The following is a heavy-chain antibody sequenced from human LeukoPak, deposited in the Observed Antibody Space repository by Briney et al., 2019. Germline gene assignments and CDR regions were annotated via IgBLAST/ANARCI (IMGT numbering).Heavy chain of an antibody. Sequence: PGGSLRLSCAASRFTFDDYGMSWVRQAPGKGLRWVSAFNWSGGSTGYADSVRGRFTISRDNAKNSLYLQMNSLRAEDTALYYCARNVGYYYMDVWGKGTTVTVSS. CDR2: FNWSGGST. V-gene: IGHV3-20*04. CDR1: RFTFDDYG. J-gene: IGHJ6*03. D-gene: IGHD1-26*01. CDR3: ARNVGYYYMDV.